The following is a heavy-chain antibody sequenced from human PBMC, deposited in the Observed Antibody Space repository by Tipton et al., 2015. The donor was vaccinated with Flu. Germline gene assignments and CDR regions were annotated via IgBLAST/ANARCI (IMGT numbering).Heavy chain of an antibody. CDR3: VRRDYSNYVSDPKSWFDP. CDR2: VSRSGTT. D-gene: IGHD4-11*01. CDR1: GYSISSGYY. V-gene: IGHV4-38-2*01. J-gene: IGHJ5*02. Sequence: TLSLTCVVSGYSISSGYYWGWIRQFPGKGLEWIGSVSRSGTTNYNPSLKSRVTISIDTSKNQFSLKMKSVTAADKAVYYCVRRDYSNYVSDPKSWFDPWGQGTLVTVSS.